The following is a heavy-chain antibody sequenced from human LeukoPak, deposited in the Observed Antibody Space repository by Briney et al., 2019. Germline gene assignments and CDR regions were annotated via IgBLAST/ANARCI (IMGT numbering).Heavy chain of an antibody. CDR3: ARSRSHPGFLDSTGSFLGPPSGADW. J-gene: IGHJ1*01. Sequence: SQTLSLTCSVSGGPITSNTYYWNWIRQHPEKGLECVGYIFRSGVSYSNPSLRSRLTLSIDTSKNQFSLTLTSVTAADTAVYYCARSRSHPGFLDSTGSFLGPPSGADWWGQGTRVIVSS. D-gene: IGHD3-22*01. V-gene: IGHV4-31*03. CDR1: GGPITSNTYY. CDR2: IFRSGVS.